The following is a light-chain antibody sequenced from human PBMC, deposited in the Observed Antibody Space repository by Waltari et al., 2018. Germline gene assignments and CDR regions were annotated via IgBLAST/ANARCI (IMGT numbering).Light chain of an antibody. CDR3: QQYNSYSLLS. Sequence: DIQMTQSPSTLSASVGDRVIFSCRTSQSISKWLAWYQQKPGKAPKLLIYKESTLESGVPSRFSGSGSGTEFTLTIRSLQPEDFATYYCQQYNSYSLLSFGGGTKVEIK. CDR2: KES. J-gene: IGKJ4*01. CDR1: QSISKW. V-gene: IGKV1-5*03.